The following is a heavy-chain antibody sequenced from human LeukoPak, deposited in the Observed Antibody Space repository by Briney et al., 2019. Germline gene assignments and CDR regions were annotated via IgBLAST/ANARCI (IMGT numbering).Heavy chain of an antibody. CDR3: ATDPAYCGGDCPAY. CDR1: GFTFSYAW. Sequence: GGSLRLSCAASGFTFSYAWMTWVRQAPGKGLEWDGRIKSKSDAEITDYAAPVKGRFTISRDESKNTLYLQMNSLKTEDTAVYYCATDPAYCGGDCPAYWGQGTLVTVSS. D-gene: IGHD2-21*02. J-gene: IGHJ4*02. V-gene: IGHV3-15*01. CDR2: IKSKSDAEIT.